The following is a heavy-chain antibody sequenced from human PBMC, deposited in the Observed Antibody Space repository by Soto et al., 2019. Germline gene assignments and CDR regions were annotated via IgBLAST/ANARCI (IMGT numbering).Heavy chain of an antibody. D-gene: IGHD3-22*01. Sequence: SETLSLTCTVSGGSISSGGYYWSWIRQHPGKGLEWIGYIYYSGSTYYNPSLKSRVTISVDTSKNQFSLKLSSVTAADTAVYYCARGLLDSGYYYSWFDPWGQGTLVTVSS. CDR3: ARGLLDSGYYYSWFDP. CDR2: IYYSGST. J-gene: IGHJ5*02. V-gene: IGHV4-31*03. CDR1: GGSISSGGYY.